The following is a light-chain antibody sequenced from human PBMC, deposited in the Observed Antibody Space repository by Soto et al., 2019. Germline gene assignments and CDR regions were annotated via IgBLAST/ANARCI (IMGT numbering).Light chain of an antibody. V-gene: IGKV3D-20*01. CDR2: DAS. CDR3: QHYGTSLRT. J-gene: IGKJ1*01. CDR1: QSVYSSY. Sequence: EIVLTQSPATLSLSPGERATLSCGDSQSVYSSYLAWYQQKPGLAPRLLIYDASTRATGIPDRFSGSGSGTDFTLTISRLEPEDFAVYYCQHYGTSLRTFGQGTKVEIK.